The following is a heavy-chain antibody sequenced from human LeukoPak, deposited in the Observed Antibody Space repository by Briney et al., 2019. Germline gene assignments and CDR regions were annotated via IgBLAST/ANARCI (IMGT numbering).Heavy chain of an antibody. Sequence: ASVKVSCKASGYIFTSYYMHWVRQAPGQGLEWMGIINPSGGSTSYAQKFQGRATMTRDMSTSTVYMELSSLRSEDTAVYYCARDPALGSYYDYWGQGTLVTVSS. D-gene: IGHD1-26*01. CDR2: INPSGGST. J-gene: IGHJ4*02. CDR3: ARDPALGSYYDY. V-gene: IGHV1-46*01. CDR1: GYIFTSYY.